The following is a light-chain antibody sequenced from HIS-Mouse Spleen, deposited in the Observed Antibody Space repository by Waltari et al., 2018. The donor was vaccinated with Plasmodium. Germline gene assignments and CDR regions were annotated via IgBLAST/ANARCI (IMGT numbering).Light chain of an antibody. J-gene: IGLJ3*02. V-gene: IGLV3-10*01. CDR2: EDS. Sequence: SYELTQPPSVSVSPGQTARITCSGDALPKKYAYWYQQKSGQAPVLVIYEDSKRPSGIPEGIAGASTGKMATLTSSGAQVEDEADYYCYSTDSSGNHRVFGGGTKLTVL. CDR3: YSTDSSGNHRV. CDR1: ALPKKY.